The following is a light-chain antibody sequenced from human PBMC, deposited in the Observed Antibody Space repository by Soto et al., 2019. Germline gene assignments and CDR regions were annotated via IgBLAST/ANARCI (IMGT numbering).Light chain of an antibody. CDR2: EVS. V-gene: IGLV2-14*01. J-gene: IGLJ2*01. CDR3: SSYRSSNPLV. Sequence: QSALTQPAAVSGSPGQSITISCTGTSSDVGGYNYVSWYQHHPGKAPKLMTYEVSNRPSGVSNRFSGSKSGNTASLTISGLQAEDEAEYYFSSYRSSNPLVFGGGTKLTVL. CDR1: SSDVGGYNY.